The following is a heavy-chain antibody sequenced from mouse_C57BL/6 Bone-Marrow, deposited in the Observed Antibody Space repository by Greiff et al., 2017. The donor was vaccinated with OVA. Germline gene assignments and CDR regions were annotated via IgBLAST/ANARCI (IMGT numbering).Heavy chain of an antibody. J-gene: IGHJ4*01. CDR3: ARSGGIYYGNYNYAMGY. CDR2: IDPEDGET. D-gene: IGHD2-1*01. Sequence: EVKLMESGAELVKPGASVKLSCTASGFNIKDYYMHWVKQRTEQGLEWIGRIDPEDGETKYAPKFQGKATITADTSSNTAYLQLSSLTSEDTAVYYCARSGGIYYGNYNYAMGYWGQGTSVTVSS. V-gene: IGHV14-2*01. CDR1: GFNIKDYY.